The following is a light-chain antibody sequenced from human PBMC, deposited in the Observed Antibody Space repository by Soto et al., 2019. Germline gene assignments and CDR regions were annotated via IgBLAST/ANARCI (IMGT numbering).Light chain of an antibody. CDR1: QSVSSSY. Sequence: EIVLTQSPGTLSLSPGERATLSFRASQSVSSSYLAWYQQKPVQAPRLLIYDASSRATGIPDRFSGSGSGTDFTLIISRREPEDFAVYYCQQYGSSPPITFGQGTRLEIK. CDR3: QQYGSSPPIT. CDR2: DAS. J-gene: IGKJ5*01. V-gene: IGKV3-20*01.